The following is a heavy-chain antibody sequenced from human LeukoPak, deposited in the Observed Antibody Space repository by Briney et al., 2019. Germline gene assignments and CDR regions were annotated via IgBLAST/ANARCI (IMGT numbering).Heavy chain of an antibody. D-gene: IGHD2-2*01. CDR2: SSYI. Sequence: SSYIYYADSVKGRFTISRDNAKNSLYLQMNSLRAEDTAVYYCARDREDIVVVPDYYFDYWGQGTLVTVSS. J-gene: IGHJ4*02. V-gene: IGHV3-21*01. CDR3: ARDREDIVVVPDYYFDY.